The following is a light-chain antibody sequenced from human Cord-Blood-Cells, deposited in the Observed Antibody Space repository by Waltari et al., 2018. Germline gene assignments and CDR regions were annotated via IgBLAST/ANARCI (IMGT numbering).Light chain of an antibody. CDR1: QSISSY. J-gene: IGKJ2*01. CDR3: QQSYSTQYT. Sequence: DIQMTQSPSSLSASVGDSVTIPCRASQSISSYLNWYQQKPGKAPKLLIYAASSLQRGVPSRFSGSGSGTDFTLTISSLQPEDFATYYCQQSYSTQYTFGQGTKLEIK. CDR2: AAS. V-gene: IGKV1-39*01.